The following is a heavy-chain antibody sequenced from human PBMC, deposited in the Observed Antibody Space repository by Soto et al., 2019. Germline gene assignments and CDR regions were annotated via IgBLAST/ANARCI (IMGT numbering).Heavy chain of an antibody. J-gene: IGHJ4*02. CDR2: INHSGST. CDR3: ATPRYQYSSSSTAFDY. D-gene: IGHD6-6*01. Sequence: PSETLSLTCAVYGGSFSGYYWSWIRQPPGKGLEWIGEINHSGSTNYNPSLKSRVTISVDTSKNQFSLKLSSVTAADTTVYYCATPRYQYSSSSTAFDYWGQGTLVTVSS. CDR1: GGSFSGYY. V-gene: IGHV4-34*01.